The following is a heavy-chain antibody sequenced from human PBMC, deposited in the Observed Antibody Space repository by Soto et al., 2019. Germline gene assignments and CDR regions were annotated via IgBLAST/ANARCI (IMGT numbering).Heavy chain of an antibody. V-gene: IGHV1-8*01. CDR2: MNPNSGNT. Sequence: ASVKVSCKASGYTFTSYDINWVRQATGQGLEWMGWMNPNSGNTGYAQKFQGRVTMTRNTSISTAYMELSSLRSEDTAVYYCARERSSAYYYYGMDVWGQGTTVTVSS. CDR1: GYTFTSYD. D-gene: IGHD6-6*01. J-gene: IGHJ6*02. CDR3: ARERSSAYYYYGMDV.